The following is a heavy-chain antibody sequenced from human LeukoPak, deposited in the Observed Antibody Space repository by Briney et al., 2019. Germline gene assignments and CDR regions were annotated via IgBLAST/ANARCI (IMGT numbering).Heavy chain of an antibody. CDR1: GYTFSNYW. J-gene: IGHJ6*02. CDR3: ARGNYHAMDV. CDR2: IKGDGSST. V-gene: IGHV3-74*01. Sequence: GGSLRLSCAASGYTFSNYWMHWVRQTPGEGLVCVSLIKGDGSSTTYADSVKGRFTISRDNAKNTVYLQMNSQRAEDTAVYYCARGNYHAMDVWGQGTTVTVSS.